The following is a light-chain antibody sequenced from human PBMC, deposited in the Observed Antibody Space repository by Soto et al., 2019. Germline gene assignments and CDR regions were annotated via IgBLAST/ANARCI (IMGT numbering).Light chain of an antibody. CDR1: SSVVGSYRL. V-gene: IGLV2-23*01. J-gene: IGLJ1*01. CDR3: CSSAPSRTVV. CDR2: EGN. Sequence: QSVLTQPASVSGSPGQSITISCTGSSSVVGSYRLVSWYQCHPDKVPKLIIYEGNKRPSGVSNRFSGSEPGNTASLTISGLQAEDEADYYCCSSAPSRTVVFGTGTKVTVL.